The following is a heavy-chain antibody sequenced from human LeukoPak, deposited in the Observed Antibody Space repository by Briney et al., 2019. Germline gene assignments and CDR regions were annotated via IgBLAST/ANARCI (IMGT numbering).Heavy chain of an antibody. CDR2: INHSGST. J-gene: IGHJ4*02. CDR3: ARQIPRAAYFDY. V-gene: IGHV4-39*01. D-gene: IGHD6-13*01. Sequence: SETLSLTCTVSGGSISSSSYYWGWIRQPPGKGLEWIGEINHSGSTNYNPSLKSRVTISVDTSKNQFSLKLSSVTAADTAVYYCARQIPRAAYFDYWGQGTLATVSS. CDR1: GGSISSSSYY.